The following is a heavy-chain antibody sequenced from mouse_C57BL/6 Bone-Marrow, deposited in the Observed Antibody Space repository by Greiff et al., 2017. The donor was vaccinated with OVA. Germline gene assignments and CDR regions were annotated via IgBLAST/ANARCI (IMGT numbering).Heavy chain of an antibody. CDR1: GYSFTGYY. J-gene: IGHJ2*01. D-gene: IGHD2-5*01. CDR2: INPSTGGT. CDR3: ARKSYYSNYDY. Sequence: VQLKESGPELVKPGASVKISCKASGYSFTGYYMNWVKQSPEKSLEWIGEINPSTGGTTYNQKFKAKATLTVDKSSSTAYMPLKSLTSEDSAVYYCARKSYYSNYDYWGQGTTLTVSS. V-gene: IGHV1-42*01.